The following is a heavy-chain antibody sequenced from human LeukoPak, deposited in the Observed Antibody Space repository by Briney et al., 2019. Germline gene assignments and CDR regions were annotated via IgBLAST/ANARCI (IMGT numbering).Heavy chain of an antibody. Sequence: SETLSLTCTVSGASISSYYWSWIRQPPGKGLEWIGYIYYSGSTNYNPSFKSRVTISVDTSKNQFSLKLSSVTAADTAVYYCARGVRYYYGMDVWGLGTTVTVSS. CDR2: IYYSGST. J-gene: IGHJ6*02. V-gene: IGHV4-59*01. CDR3: ARGVRYYYGMDV. CDR1: GASISSYY.